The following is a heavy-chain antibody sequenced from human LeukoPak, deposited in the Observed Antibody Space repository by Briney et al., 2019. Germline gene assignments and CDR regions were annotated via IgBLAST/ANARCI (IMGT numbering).Heavy chain of an antibody. CDR1: GGSISSYY. CDR2: IYYSGST. V-gene: IGHV4-59*01. Sequence: PSETLSLTCTVSGGSISSYYWSWIRQPPGKGLEWIGYIYYSGSTNYNPSLKSRVTISVDTSKNQFSLKLSSVTAADTAVYYCARDHGDYRFDYWGQGTLVTVSS. CDR3: ARDHGDYRFDY. J-gene: IGHJ4*02. D-gene: IGHD4-17*01.